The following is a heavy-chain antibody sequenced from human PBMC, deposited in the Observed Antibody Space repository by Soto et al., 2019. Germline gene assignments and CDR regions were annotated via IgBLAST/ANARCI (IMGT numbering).Heavy chain of an antibody. CDR3: AKDRRLSMAARPAFDY. Sequence: EVQLLESGGGLVQPGGSLRLSCAASGFTFSSYAMSWVRQAPGKGLEWVSAISGSGGSTYYADSVKGRFIISRDNSKNTLYLQMNSLRAEDTAVYYCAKDRRLSMAARPAFDYWGQGTLVTVSS. CDR1: GFTFSSYA. CDR2: ISGSGGST. V-gene: IGHV3-23*01. D-gene: IGHD6-6*01. J-gene: IGHJ4*02.